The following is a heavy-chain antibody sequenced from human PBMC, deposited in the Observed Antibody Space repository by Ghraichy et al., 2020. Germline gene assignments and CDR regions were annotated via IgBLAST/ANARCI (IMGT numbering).Heavy chain of an antibody. J-gene: IGHJ4*02. CDR3: ARRHRIAVAGTFDY. CDR1: GGSISGYY. D-gene: IGHD6-19*01. CDR2: INHSGST. V-gene: IGHV4-34*01. Sequence: SETLSLTCTVSGGSISGYYWSWIRQPPGKGLEWIGEINHSGSTNYNPSLKSRVTISVDTSKNQFSLKLSSVTAADTAVYYCARRHRIAVAGTFDYWGQGTLVTVSS.